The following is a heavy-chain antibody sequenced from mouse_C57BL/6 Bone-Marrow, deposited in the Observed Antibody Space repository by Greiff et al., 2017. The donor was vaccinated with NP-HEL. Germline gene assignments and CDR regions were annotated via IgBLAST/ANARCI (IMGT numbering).Heavy chain of an antibody. CDR1: GYTFTSYW. CDR3: ARHYGSSSYWYFDV. Sequence: QVQLQQPGAELVRPGSSVKLSCKASGYTFTSYWMDWVKQRPGQGLEWIGNIYPSDSETNYNQKFKDKATLTVDKSSSTAYMQLSSLTSEDSAVYYCARHYGSSSYWYFDVWGTGTTVTVSS. CDR2: IYPSDSET. V-gene: IGHV1-61*01. J-gene: IGHJ1*03. D-gene: IGHD1-1*01.